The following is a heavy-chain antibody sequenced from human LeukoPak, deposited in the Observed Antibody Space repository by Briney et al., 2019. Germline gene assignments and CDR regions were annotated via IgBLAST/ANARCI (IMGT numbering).Heavy chain of an antibody. D-gene: IGHD6-13*01. Sequence: PSETLSLTCTVSGGSISSYYWSWIRQPPGKGLEWIGTIFRIGSTYYNPSLKSRVTISVDTSKNQFSLKLSSVTAADTALYYCARVIDVAAAGYFDSWGQGTQVTVSS. J-gene: IGHJ4*02. CDR2: IFRIGST. CDR3: ARVIDVAAAGYFDS. CDR1: GGSISSYY. V-gene: IGHV4-59*08.